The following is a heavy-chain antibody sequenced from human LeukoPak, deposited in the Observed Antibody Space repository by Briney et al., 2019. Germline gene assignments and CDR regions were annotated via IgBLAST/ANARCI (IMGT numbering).Heavy chain of an antibody. CDR1: GFTFSSYA. CDR3: AKRSITMVRGVTYYYGMDV. V-gene: IGHV3-23*01. J-gene: IGHJ6*04. CDR2: ISGSGSST. Sequence: GGSLRLSCAASGFTFSSYAMSWVRQAPGKGLEGVSAISGSGSSTYYADSVRGRFTISRDNSKNTLYLQMNSLRAEDTAVYYCAKRSITMVRGVTYYYGMDVWGKGTTVTVSS. D-gene: IGHD3-10*01.